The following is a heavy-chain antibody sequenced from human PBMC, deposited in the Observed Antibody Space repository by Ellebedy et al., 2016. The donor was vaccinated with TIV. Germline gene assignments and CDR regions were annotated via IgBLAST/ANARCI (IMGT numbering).Heavy chain of an antibody. Sequence: MPSETLSLTCAVSGGSISSNNWWSWLRQPPGKGLEWSGEIDHSGTTNYNPSLKSRVTLSVDKSKNQFSLMLNSVTAADTAVYYCARDFCSSTSCLNYFDYWGQGALVTVSS. CDR2: IDHSGTT. J-gene: IGHJ4*02. D-gene: IGHD2-2*01. CDR1: GGSISSNNW. V-gene: IGHV4-4*02. CDR3: ARDFCSSTSCLNYFDY.